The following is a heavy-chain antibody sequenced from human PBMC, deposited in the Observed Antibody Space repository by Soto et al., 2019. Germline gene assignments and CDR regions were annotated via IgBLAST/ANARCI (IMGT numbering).Heavy chain of an antibody. V-gene: IGHV3-23*01. CDR2: ISGSDDST. CDR3: AKRSRSSTFDY. J-gene: IGHJ4*02. D-gene: IGHD6-6*01. Sequence: EVQLLESGGGLVQPGESLRLSCAASGFTFSSYAMSWVRQAPGKGLEWVSVISGSDDSTYYADSVKGRFTISRDNSKNTLYLQMNILRAEDTAVYYCAKRSRSSTFDYWGQGTLVTVSS. CDR1: GFTFSSYA.